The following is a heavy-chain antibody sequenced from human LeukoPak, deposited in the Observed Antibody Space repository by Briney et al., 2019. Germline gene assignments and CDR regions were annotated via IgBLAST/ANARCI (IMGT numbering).Heavy chain of an antibody. CDR2: IKDNGAGGTT. CDR1: GFTFNDAW. D-gene: IGHD2-21*02. CDR3: ATTRRGDGIGY. V-gene: IGHV3-15*01. Sequence: GGSLRLSCGGSGFTFNDAWMSWVRQAPEKGLEWVGRIKDNGAGGTTDFAAPVKGRFTISRDDSKSTLYMDMNSLKTEDTAVYYCATTRRGDGIGYWGQGTLVTVSS. J-gene: IGHJ4*02.